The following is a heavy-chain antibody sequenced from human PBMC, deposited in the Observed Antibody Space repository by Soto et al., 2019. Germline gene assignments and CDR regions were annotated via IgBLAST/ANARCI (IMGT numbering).Heavy chain of an antibody. CDR2: IYHNGST. CDR1: GGSISSGGYS. V-gene: IGHV4-30-2*01. J-gene: IGHJ4*02. CDR3: ARGMTTVTAFDY. D-gene: IGHD4-4*01. Sequence: QLQLQESGPGLVKPSQTLSLTCAVSGGSISSGGYSWSWIQQPPGKGLEWIGDIYHNGSTSYNPSLESRVTTSVDRSKNHFSLKMSSVTAADTAVYYFARGMTTVTAFDYWGQGTLVTGSS.